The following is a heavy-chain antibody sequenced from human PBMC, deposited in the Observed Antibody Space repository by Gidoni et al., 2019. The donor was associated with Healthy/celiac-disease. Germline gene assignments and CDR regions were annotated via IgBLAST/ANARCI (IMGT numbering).Heavy chain of an antibody. Sequence: QVQLVESGGGVVQPGRSLRLSCAASGFTFSSYGMYWVRQAPGKGLEWVAVISYDGSNKYYADSVKGRFTISRDNSKNTLYLQMNSLRAEDTAVYYCANTPSYGYDYWGQGTLVTVSS. CDR2: ISYDGSNK. CDR1: GFTFSSYG. CDR3: ANTPSYGYDY. D-gene: IGHD5-18*01. V-gene: IGHV3-30*18. J-gene: IGHJ4*02.